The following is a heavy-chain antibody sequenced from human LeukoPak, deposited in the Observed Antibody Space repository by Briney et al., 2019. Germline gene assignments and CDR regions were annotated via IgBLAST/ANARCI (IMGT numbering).Heavy chain of an antibody. D-gene: IGHD6-19*01. CDR2: ISSSSGMI. Sequence: GGSLRLSCEASGFTFTSYAMNWVRQAPGKGLEGVSAISSSSGMIYYADSVKGLFTISRDNSKNTLYLQMKSLRAVETAVYYCASIAVAGKGVYWGQGTLVTVSS. CDR1: GFTFTSYA. V-gene: IGHV3-23*01. J-gene: IGHJ4*02. CDR3: ASIAVAGKGVY.